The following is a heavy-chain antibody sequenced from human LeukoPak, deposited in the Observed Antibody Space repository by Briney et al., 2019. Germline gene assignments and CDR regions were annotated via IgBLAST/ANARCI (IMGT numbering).Heavy chain of an antibody. CDR2: ISYDGSNK. CDR3: AREDILTLGIDY. V-gene: IGHV3-30*04. CDR1: GFTFSSYA. Sequence: GRSLGLSCAASGFTFSSYAMHWVRQAPGKGLEWVAVISYDGSNKYYADSVKGRFTISRDNSKNTLYLQMNSLRAEDTAVYYCAREDILTLGIDYWGQGTLVTVSS. J-gene: IGHJ4*02. D-gene: IGHD3-9*01.